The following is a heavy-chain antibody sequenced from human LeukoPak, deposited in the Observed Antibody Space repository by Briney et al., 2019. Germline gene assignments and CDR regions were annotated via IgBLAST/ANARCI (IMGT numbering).Heavy chain of an antibody. CDR1: GFTFSSYG. D-gene: IGHD3-22*01. CDR3: AGYYYDSTTYRDY. J-gene: IGHJ4*02. Sequence: PGGSLRLSCAASGFTFSSYGMSWVRQAPGKGLEWVSVISGSGGSTYYADSVKGRFTISRDNSKNTLYLQMNSLRAEDTAVYYCAGYYYDSTTYRDYWGQGTLVTVSS. CDR2: ISGSGGST. V-gene: IGHV3-23*01.